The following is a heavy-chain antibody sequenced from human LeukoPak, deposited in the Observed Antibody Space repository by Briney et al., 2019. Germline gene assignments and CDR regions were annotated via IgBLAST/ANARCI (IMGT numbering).Heavy chain of an antibody. CDR1: GYTFTGYY. CDR2: INPNSGGT. D-gene: IGHD1-1*01. J-gene: IGHJ4*02. V-gene: IGHV1-2*02. Sequence: ASVKVSCKASGYTFTGYYMHWVRQAPGQGLEWMGWINPNSGGTNYAQKFQGRATMTRDTSISTAYMELSRLRSDDTAVYYCASWDWNDGFGHGYWGQGTLVTVSS. CDR3: ASWDWNDGFGHGY.